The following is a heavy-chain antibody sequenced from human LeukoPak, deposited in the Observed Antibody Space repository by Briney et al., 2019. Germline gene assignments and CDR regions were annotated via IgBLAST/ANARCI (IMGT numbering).Heavy chain of an antibody. CDR3: ARDHPTYYDFWSGYYEGGFDY. V-gene: IGHV1-18*01. D-gene: IGHD3-3*01. CDR2: ISAYNGNT. CDR1: GYTFTSYG. J-gene: IGHJ4*02. Sequence: ASVKVSCKASGYTFTSYGISWVRQAPGQGLEWMGWISAYNGNTNYAQKLQGRVTMTTDTSPSTAYMELRSLRSDDTAVYYCARDHPTYYDFWSGYYEGGFDYWGQGTLVTVSS.